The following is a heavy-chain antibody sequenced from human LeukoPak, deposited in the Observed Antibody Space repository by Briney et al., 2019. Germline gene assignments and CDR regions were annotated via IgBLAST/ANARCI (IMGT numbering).Heavy chain of an antibody. V-gene: IGHV3-7*03. CDR2: IKQDGSDK. D-gene: IGHD3-16*01. Sequence: GGSLRLSCAASGFTLSSYWMSWIRQPPGKGLEWVANIKQDGSDKYYVDSVKGRFTISRDNAKKSLYLQMNSPRAEDTALYYCAKGGRYVREFIDYWGQGTLVTVSS. CDR1: GFTLSSYW. J-gene: IGHJ4*02. CDR3: AKGGRYVREFIDY.